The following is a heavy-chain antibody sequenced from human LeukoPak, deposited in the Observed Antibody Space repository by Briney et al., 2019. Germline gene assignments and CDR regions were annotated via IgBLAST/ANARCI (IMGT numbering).Heavy chain of an antibody. V-gene: IGHV4-59*01. CDR2: IYYSGST. D-gene: IGHD5-24*01. Sequence: SETLSLTCTVSGGSISSYYWSWIRQPPGKGLEWIGYIYYSGSTNYNPSLKSRVTISVDTSKNQFSLKLSSVTAADTAVYYCARGEFEMATMGHYYYGMDVWGQRTTVTVSS. J-gene: IGHJ6*02. CDR3: ARGEFEMATMGHYYYGMDV. CDR1: GGSISSYY.